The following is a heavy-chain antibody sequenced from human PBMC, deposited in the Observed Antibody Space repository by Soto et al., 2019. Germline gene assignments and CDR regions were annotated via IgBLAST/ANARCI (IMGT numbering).Heavy chain of an antibody. CDR3: ARVGFYDSSGYLYFDY. CDR1: GGSIYRGNYY. J-gene: IGHJ4*02. V-gene: IGHV4-31*03. Sequence: SETLSLTCTVSGGSIYRGNYYWSWIRQYPGKGLEWIGYIYYSGGTYYNPSLKSRVTISIDTSNNQFSLKLTSVTAADTAVYYCARVGFYDSSGYLYFDYWGQGTLVTVSS. D-gene: IGHD3-22*01. CDR2: IYYSGGT.